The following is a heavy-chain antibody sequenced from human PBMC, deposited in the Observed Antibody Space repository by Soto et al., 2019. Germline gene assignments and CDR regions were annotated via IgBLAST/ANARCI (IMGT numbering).Heavy chain of an antibody. CDR3: ARDRGGMTPGQLDY. CDR1: GFTFSSYA. V-gene: IGHV3-30-3*01. CDR2: ISYDGSNK. D-gene: IGHD1-1*01. Sequence: PGGSLRRSCAASGFTFSSYAMHWVRQAPGKGLEWVAVISYDGSNKYYADSVKGRFTISRDNSKNTLYLQMKSLRAEDTAVYYCARDRGGMTPGQLDYWGQGTLVTVSS. J-gene: IGHJ4*02.